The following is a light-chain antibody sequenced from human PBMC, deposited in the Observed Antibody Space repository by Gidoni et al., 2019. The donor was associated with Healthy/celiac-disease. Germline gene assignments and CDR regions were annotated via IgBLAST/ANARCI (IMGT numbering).Light chain of an antibody. CDR3: SSYTSSSTRV. J-gene: IGLJ1*01. V-gene: IGLV2-14*01. Sequence: QSALTQPASVSGSPGQSITISCTGISSDVGGYNSVSWYQQHPGKAPKLMIYDVNNRPSGVSNRFSGSKTGNTASLTISGLQAEDEADDYCSSYTSSSTRVFGTGTNVTVL. CDR1: SSDVGGYNS. CDR2: DVN.